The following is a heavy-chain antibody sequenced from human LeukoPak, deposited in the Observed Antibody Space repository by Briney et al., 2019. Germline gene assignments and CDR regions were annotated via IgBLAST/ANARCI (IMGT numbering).Heavy chain of an antibody. J-gene: IGHJ4*02. V-gene: IGHV3-30*18. CDR3: AKDRVWFGELLPDY. CDR2: ISYDGSNK. CDR1: GFTFSSYG. D-gene: IGHD3-10*01. Sequence: HSGGSLRLSCAASGFTFSSYGMHWVRQAPGKGPEWVAVISYDGSNKYYADSVKGRFTISRDNSKNTLYLQMNSLRAEDTAVYYCAKDRVWFGELLPDYWGQGTLVTVSS.